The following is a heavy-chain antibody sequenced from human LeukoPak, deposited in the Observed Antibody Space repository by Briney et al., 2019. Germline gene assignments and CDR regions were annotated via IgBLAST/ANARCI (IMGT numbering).Heavy chain of an antibody. CDR1: GGSFSGYY. CDR2: IYYSGST. V-gene: IGHV4-59*01. Sequence: SETLSLTCAVYGGSFSGYYWSWIRQPPGKGLEWIGYIYYSGSTNYNPSLKSRVTISVDTSKNQFSLKLSSVTAADTAVYYCARVTGEYYYDSSGYIPTSYFDYWGQGTLVTVSS. J-gene: IGHJ4*02. D-gene: IGHD3-22*01. CDR3: ARVTGEYYYDSSGYIPTSYFDY.